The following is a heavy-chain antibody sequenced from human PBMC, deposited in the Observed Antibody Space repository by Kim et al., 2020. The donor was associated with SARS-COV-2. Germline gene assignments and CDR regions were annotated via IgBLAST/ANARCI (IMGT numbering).Heavy chain of an antibody. CDR1: GGSVTGDY. D-gene: IGHD2-2*01. J-gene: IGHJ4*02. CDR3: ARGGPSSRYFDY. CDR2: IYYSGST. Sequence: SETLSLTCTVSGGSVTGDYWSWIRQPPGKGLEWIGYIYYSGSTNYSPSLTSRVSISVDTSKNQFSLKLSSVTVADTAVYYCARGGPSSRYFDYWGQGTLVTVSS. V-gene: IGHV4-59*02.